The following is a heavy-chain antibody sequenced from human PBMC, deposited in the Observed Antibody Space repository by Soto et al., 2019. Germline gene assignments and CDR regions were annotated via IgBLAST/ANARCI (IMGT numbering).Heavy chain of an antibody. D-gene: IGHD3-10*01. V-gene: IGHV4-59*08. Sequence: QVPLQESGPGLVKPSETLSLSCTVSGGSISNYYWSWFRQTPGKGLEWIGYVHDSWGSNYNPYLKSRVDISLDTPKSQFSLTLTSVTATVTAVYYCARQGFGALHGLVDVWCKGTTVTVSS. CDR1: GGSISNYY. CDR2: VHDSWGS. J-gene: IGHJ6*04. CDR3: ARQGFGALHGLVDV.